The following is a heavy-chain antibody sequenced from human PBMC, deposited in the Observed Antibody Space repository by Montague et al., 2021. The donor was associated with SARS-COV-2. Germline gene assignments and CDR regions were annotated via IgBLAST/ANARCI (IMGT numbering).Heavy chain of an antibody. CDR3: AREYRIELWQTNRYFGL. J-gene: IGHJ2*01. D-gene: IGHD5-18*01. V-gene: IGHV4-59*01. Sequence: SETLSLTCTVSGGSISGYYWSWIRQHPGKGLEWIGYIYHSGNTKYNPSLKSRVSISADTSKNQFSLRRSSVTAADTAVYYCAREYRIELWQTNRYFGLWGRGTLVTVSS. CDR2: IYHSGNT. CDR1: GGSISGYY.